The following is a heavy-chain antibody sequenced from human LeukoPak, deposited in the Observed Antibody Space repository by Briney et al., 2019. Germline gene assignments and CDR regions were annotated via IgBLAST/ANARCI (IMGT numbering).Heavy chain of an antibody. V-gene: IGHV4-59*01. CDR1: GGSISSYY. D-gene: IGHD3-10*01. J-gene: IGHJ4*02. Sequence: SETLSLTCTVSGGSISSYYWSWIRQPPGKGLEWIGYIYYSGSTNYNPSLKSRVTISVDTSKNQFSLKLSSVAAADTAVYYCAREAYYGSGSSSYYFDYWGQGTLVTVSS. CDR2: IYYSGST. CDR3: AREAYYGSGSSSYYFDY.